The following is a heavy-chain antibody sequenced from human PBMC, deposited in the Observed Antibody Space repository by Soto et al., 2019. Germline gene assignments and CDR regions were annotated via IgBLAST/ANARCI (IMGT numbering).Heavy chain of an antibody. Sequence: QVQLQESGPGLVKPSETLSLTCTVSGGSISSYYWSWIRQSAGKGLEWLGRFYTTGTPNYYPSLKSRLSMSTDTSKNELSLRLTSVTAADTGVYYCARAGNQYGVDVWGQGTTVTVSS. V-gene: IGHV4-4*07. D-gene: IGHD3-10*01. J-gene: IGHJ6*02. CDR3: ARAGNQYGVDV. CDR2: FYTTGTP. CDR1: GGSISSYY.